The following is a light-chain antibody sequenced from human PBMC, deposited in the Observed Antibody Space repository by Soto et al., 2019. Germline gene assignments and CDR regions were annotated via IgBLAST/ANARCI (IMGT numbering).Light chain of an antibody. CDR2: KAS. J-gene: IGKJ5*01. CDR1: QSIRKW. Sequence: DIQMPQSPSTMSASVGARVVITARASQSIRKWLAWYQQKPGKAPKLLIYKASTLKSWVPSRFSGSGSGTEFTLTISSLQPDDFATYYCQQYNSYSLTFGQGTRLEI. V-gene: IGKV1-5*03. CDR3: QQYNSYSLT.